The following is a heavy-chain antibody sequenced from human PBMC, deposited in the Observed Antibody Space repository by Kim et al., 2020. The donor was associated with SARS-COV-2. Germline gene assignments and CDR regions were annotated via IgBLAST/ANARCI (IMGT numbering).Heavy chain of an antibody. J-gene: IGHJ4*02. V-gene: IGHV4-39*07. CDR3: AREANGRSY. CDR1: GGSISSSSYY. Sequence: SETLSLTCTVSGGSISSSSYYWGWIRQPPGKGLEWIGSIYYSGSTYYNPSLKSRVTISVDTSKNQFSLKLSSVTAADTAVYYCAREANGRSYWGQGTLVTVSS. CDR2: IYYSGST. D-gene: IGHD1-1*01.